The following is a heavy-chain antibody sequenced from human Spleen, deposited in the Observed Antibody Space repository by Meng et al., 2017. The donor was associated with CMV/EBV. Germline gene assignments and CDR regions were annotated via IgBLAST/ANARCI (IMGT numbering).Heavy chain of an antibody. CDR1: GYTFTGYF. J-gene: IGHJ4*02. CDR3: ARGRPEWGLLTDPFDY. CDR2: ISAYTGNA. Sequence: ASVKVSCKASGYTFTGYFMHWVRQAPGQGLEWMGWISAYTGNANYAQKFQGRVTVTTDTSTTTANMELRSLRFDDTAVYYCARGRPEWGLLTDPFDYWGQGTLVTVSS. D-gene: IGHD2-15*01. V-gene: IGHV1-18*04.